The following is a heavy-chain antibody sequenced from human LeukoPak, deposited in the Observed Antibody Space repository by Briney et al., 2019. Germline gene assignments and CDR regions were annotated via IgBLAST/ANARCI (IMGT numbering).Heavy chain of an antibody. D-gene: IGHD3-10*01. V-gene: IGHV3-30-3*01. CDR3: AREPMVRGVLDY. J-gene: IGHJ4*02. CDR1: GFTFSSYA. CDR2: ISYDGSNK. Sequence: PGGSLRLSCAASGFTFSSYAMHWVRQAPGKGLEWVAVISYDGSNKYYADSVRGRFTISRDNAKNSLYLQMNSLRDDDTAVYYCAREPMVRGVLDYWGQGTLVTVSS.